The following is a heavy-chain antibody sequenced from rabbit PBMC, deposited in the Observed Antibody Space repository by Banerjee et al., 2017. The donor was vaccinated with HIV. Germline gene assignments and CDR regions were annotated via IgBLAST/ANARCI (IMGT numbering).Heavy chain of an antibody. CDR3: ARDLTNIIGWNFAW. CDR1: GLDFSGDSY. D-gene: IGHD1-1*01. CDR2: IDIGSSGFT. J-gene: IGHJ4*01. Sequence: QSLEESGGDLVKPGASLTLTCKASGLDFSGDSYDSYMCWVRQAPGKGLEWIACIDIGSSGFTYFASWAKGRFTISKTSSTTVTLQMTSLTAADTATYFCARDLTNIIGWNFAWWGPGTLVTVS. V-gene: IGHV1S40*01.